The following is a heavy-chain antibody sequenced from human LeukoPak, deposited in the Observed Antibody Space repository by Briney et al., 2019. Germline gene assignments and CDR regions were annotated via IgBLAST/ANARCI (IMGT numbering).Heavy chain of an antibody. CDR3: ASSPWASSIGAVDY. Sequence: SETLSLTCTVSGGSISTDNYYWGRVRQPPGEGLGCIGSYDRRGRTYYSPSPKSRVSISVDTSRDQFSLNLRSVTAADTAVYYCASSPWASSIGAVDYWGQGTLVTVSS. V-gene: IGHV4-39*01. J-gene: IGHJ4*02. CDR1: GGSISTDNYY. D-gene: IGHD6-13*01. CDR2: YDRRGRT.